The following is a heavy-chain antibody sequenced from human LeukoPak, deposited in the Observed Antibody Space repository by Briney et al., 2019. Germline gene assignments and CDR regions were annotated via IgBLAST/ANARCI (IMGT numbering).Heavy chain of an antibody. CDR3: ARERKGIAALDY. D-gene: IGHD6-13*01. Sequence: SETLSLTCTVSGGSISSYYWSWIRQPPGKGLEWIGYIYYSGSTNYNPSLKSRVTISVDTSKNQFSLKLSSVTAADTAVYYCARERKGIAALDYWGQGTLVTVSS. CDR2: IYYSGST. CDR1: GGSISSYY. V-gene: IGHV4-59*12. J-gene: IGHJ4*02.